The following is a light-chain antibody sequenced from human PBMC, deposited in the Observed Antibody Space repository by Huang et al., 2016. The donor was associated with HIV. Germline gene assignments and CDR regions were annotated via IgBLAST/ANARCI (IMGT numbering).Light chain of an antibody. CDR1: QSISSW. CDR2: KAS. J-gene: IGKJ2*01. CDR3: QQYNSYQYT. V-gene: IGKV1-5*03. Sequence: DIQMTQSPSTLSASVGDRVTITCRASQSISSWLDWYQQKPGKAPKLLIYKASNLESGVPSRFSGSGSGTEFTLSISSLQPDDFATYYCQQYNSYQYTFGQGTKLEIK.